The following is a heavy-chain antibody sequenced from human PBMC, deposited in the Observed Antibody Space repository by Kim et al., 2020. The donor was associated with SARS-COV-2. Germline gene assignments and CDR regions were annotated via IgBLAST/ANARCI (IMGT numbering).Heavy chain of an antibody. CDR2: I. CDR3: ARGPGDTYDY. V-gene: IGHV3-21*01. D-gene: IGHD3-10*01. Sequence: IDDADSAKDQFNNSRDNAKNSLYLQMNSLRDEDTAVDYCARGPGDTYDYWGQGTLVTVSS. J-gene: IGHJ4*02.